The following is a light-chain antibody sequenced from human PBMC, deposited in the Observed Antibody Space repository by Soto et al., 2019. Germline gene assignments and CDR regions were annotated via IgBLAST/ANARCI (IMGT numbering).Light chain of an antibody. CDR3: SSYTNINTRACV. V-gene: IGLV2-14*01. Sequence: LTQPASVSGSPGQSITISCTGTSGDIGSYNRVSWYQQHPGKAPKLIIYEVTDRPSGVSNRFSGSKSGNTASLTISGLQAEDEAEYYCSSYTNINTRACVFGTGTKVTVL. CDR1: SGDIGSYNR. J-gene: IGLJ1*01. CDR2: EVT.